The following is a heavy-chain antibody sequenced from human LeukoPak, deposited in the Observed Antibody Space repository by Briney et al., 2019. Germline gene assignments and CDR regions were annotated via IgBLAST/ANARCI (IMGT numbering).Heavy chain of an antibody. Sequence: PGGSLRLSCAASNFVFTNAWMNWVRQAPGKGLEWVGRITSKTDGDTTNYAAPVRGRFTISTDDSKNTLYLQMSSLKTEDTAVYYCTTIGGASYDTTLIYFDYWGQGALVTVSS. CDR1: NFVFTNAW. CDR3: TTIGGASYDTTLIYFDY. D-gene: IGHD3-22*01. J-gene: IGHJ4*02. V-gene: IGHV3-15*07. CDR2: ITSKTDGDTT.